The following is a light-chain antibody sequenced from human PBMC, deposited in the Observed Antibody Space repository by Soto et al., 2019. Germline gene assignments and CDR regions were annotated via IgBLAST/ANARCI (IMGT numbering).Light chain of an antibody. CDR3: SSFTFSSTV. V-gene: IGLV2-14*03. CDR2: DVS. CDR1: SSDIGANNY. Sequence: QSVLTQPASVSGSPGQSITISCTGTSSDIGANNYVSWYQQHPGKAPKLMIYDVSDRASGASSRFSGSKSGNTASLTISGLLPEDEADYYCSSFTFSSTVFGTGTKGTVL. J-gene: IGLJ1*01.